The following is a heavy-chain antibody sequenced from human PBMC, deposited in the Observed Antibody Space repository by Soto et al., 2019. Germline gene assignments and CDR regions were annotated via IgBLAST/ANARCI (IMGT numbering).Heavy chain of an antibody. J-gene: IGHJ6*02. CDR2: IDPSDSYT. V-gene: IGHV5-10-1*01. CDR3: ASTSVLATPYGMDV. Sequence: PGESLKISCKGSGYSFSSYWSSWVRQMPGKGLEWMGRIDPSDSYTNYSPSFQGHVTISADKSISTAYLQWSSLKASDTAMYYCASTSVLATPYGMDVWGQGTTVTVSS. D-gene: IGHD3-10*01. CDR1: GYSFSSYW.